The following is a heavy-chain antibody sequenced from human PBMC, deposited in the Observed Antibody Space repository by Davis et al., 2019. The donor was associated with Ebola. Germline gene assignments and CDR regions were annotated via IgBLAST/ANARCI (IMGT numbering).Heavy chain of an antibody. CDR2: IYYSGST. CDR3: ARHPLSTVTKNFDY. V-gene: IGHV4-39*01. Sequence: MPSETLSLTCTVSGGSTSSTSHYWGWIRQPPGKGLQWIGSIYYSGSTYYNPSLKSRVTISVDTSKNQFSLKLSSVTAADTAVYYCARHPLSTVTKNFDYWGQGTLVTVSS. CDR1: GGSTSSTSHY. D-gene: IGHD4-17*01. J-gene: IGHJ4*02.